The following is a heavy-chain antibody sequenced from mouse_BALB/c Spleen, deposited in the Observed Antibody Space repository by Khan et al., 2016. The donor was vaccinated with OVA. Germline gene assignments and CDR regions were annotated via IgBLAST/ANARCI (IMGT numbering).Heavy chain of an antibody. Sequence: LQESGPELMKPGASVKISCKASGYSFTSYYIHWVMQRHGESLEWIGYIDPFSGGSTYNQKFTVKATLTVDKSSSTAYIHLSNLTSEDSAVYYCTRHGYVAWFTYWGQGTLVTVSA. CDR1: GYSFTSYY. CDR3: TRHGYVAWFTY. J-gene: IGHJ3*01. CDR2: IDPFSGGS. D-gene: IGHD2-2*01. V-gene: IGHV1S135*01.